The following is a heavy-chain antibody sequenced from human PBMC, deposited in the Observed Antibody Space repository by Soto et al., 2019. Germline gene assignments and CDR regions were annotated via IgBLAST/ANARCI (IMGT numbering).Heavy chain of an antibody. CDR1: GFTVSNNY. Sequence: PGGSLRLSCAVSGFTVSNNYMSWVRQAPGKGLEGVSVIYSGGYTAYGDSVKGRFTISRDNSKNTLYLQMNSLRADDTAVYYCAIIAIVVAPYYFDYCGHRTLVTVSS. J-gene: IGHJ4*01. D-gene: IGHD2-21*01. V-gene: IGHV3-53*01. CDR3: AIIAIVVAPYYFDY. CDR2: IYSGGYT.